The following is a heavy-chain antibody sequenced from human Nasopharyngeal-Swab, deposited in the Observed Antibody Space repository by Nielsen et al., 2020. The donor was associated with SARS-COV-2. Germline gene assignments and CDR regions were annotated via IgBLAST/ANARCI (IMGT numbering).Heavy chain of an antibody. D-gene: IGHD6-19*01. V-gene: IGHV4-59*01. J-gene: IGHJ4*02. CDR2: IYYSGST. Sequence: WIRQHPGKGPEWIGYIYYSGSTNYSPSLKSRVTISVDTSKNQFSLKLSSVTAADTAVYYCAGAVAGTGWDYWGQGTLVTVSS. CDR3: AGAVAGTGWDY.